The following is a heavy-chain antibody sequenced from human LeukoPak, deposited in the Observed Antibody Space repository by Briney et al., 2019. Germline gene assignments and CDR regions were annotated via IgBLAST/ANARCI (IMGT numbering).Heavy chain of an antibody. Sequence: AAGSLRLSCAASGFTVSSNYMSWVRQAPGKGLEWVSVIYSGGSTYYADSVKGRFTISRDNSKNTLYLQMNSLRAEDTAVYYCARVVGEAGHFDYWGQGTLVTVSS. CDR3: ARVVGEAGHFDY. CDR1: GFTVSSNY. V-gene: IGHV3-53*01. CDR2: IYSGGST. D-gene: IGHD6-13*01. J-gene: IGHJ4*02.